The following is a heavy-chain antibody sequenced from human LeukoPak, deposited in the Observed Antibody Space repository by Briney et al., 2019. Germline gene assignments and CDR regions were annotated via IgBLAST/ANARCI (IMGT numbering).Heavy chain of an antibody. CDR2: IYYSGST. CDR1: GGSISSYY. D-gene: IGHD6-13*01. J-gene: IGHJ4*02. Sequence: SETLSLTCTVSGGSISSYYWSWIRQPPGKGLEWIGYIYYSGSTNSNPSLKSRVTISVDTSKTQFSLKLSSVTAADTAVYYCARSSSSSWLIFDYWGQGTLVTVSS. V-gene: IGHV4-59*08. CDR3: ARSSSSSWLIFDY.